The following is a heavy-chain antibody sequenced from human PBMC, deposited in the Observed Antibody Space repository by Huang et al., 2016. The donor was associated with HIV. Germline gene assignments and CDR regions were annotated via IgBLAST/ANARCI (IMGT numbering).Heavy chain of an antibody. CDR2: MSDRATI. J-gene: IGHJ6*04. CDR1: SGSISRHP. V-gene: IGHV4-59*11. CDR3: ARDPWGSVWGSYSRLDV. D-gene: IGHD3-16*01. Sequence: QVQLQESGPGLVKPSETLSLTCFVSSGSISRHPGGWIRLPHGKGLEWIGSMSDRATISYHPALGSRVTMSGDRSKNQFFLKLNSVTTADTAVYYCARDPWGSVWGSYSRLDVWGKGTTVTVSS.